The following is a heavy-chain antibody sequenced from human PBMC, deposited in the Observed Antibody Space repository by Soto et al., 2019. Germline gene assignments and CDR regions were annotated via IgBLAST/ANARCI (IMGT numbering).Heavy chain of an antibody. J-gene: IGHJ6*02. Sequence: SVKVSCKASGGTFSSYAISWVRQAPGQGLEWMGGIIPIFGTANYAQKFQGRVTMTRNTSISTAYMELSSLRSEDTAVYYCARGGVLGGFMDVWGQGTTVTVSS. CDR3: ARGGVLGGFMDV. V-gene: IGHV1-69*05. CDR1: GGTFSSYA. CDR2: IIPIFGTA. D-gene: IGHD2-8*02.